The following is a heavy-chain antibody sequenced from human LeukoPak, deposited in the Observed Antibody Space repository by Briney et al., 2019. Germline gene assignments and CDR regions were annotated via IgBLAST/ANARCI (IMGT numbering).Heavy chain of an antibody. CDR2: ISSSSSYI. CDR3: ARDGVEMATRSFDY. CDR1: GFTFDDYA. V-gene: IGHV3-21*01. Sequence: GRSLRLPCAASGFTFDDYAMHWVRQAPGKGLEWVSSISSSSSYIYYADSVKGRFTISRDNAKNSLYLQMNSLRAEDTAVYYCARDGVEMATRSFDYWGQGTLVTVSS. J-gene: IGHJ4*02. D-gene: IGHD5-24*01.